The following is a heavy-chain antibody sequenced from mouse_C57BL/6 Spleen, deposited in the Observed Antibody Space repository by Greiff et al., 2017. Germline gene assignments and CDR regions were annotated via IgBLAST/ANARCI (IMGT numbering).Heavy chain of an antibody. CDR2: INPYNGCT. CDR3: VPDYDGSSYFDY. D-gene: IGHD1-1*01. Sequence: EVQLQQSGPVLVKPGASVKMSCKASGYTFTDYSMNWVKQSHGQSLEWIGVINPYNGCTSYNQKFKAKDTLTVDKSSSTAYMELNSLTSEDSAVYYCVPDYDGSSYFDYWGQGTTLTVSS. J-gene: IGHJ2*01. V-gene: IGHV1-19*01. CDR1: GYTFTDYS.